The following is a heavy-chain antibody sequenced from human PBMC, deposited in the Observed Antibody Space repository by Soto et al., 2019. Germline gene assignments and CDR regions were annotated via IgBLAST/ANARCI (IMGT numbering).Heavy chain of an antibody. CDR3: ARARDILTGPLDY. D-gene: IGHD3-9*01. CDR2: IIPIFGTA. J-gene: IGHJ4*02. V-gene: IGHV1-69*13. CDR1: GGTFSSYA. Sequence: SVKVSCKASGGTFSSYAISWVRQAPGQGLEWMGGIIPIFGTANYAQKFQGRVTITADESTSTAYMELSSLRSEDTAVYYCARARDILTGPLDYWGQGTLVTVSS.